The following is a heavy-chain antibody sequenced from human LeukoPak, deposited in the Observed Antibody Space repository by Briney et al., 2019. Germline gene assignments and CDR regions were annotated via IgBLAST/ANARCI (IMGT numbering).Heavy chain of an antibody. CDR2: ISTSSSHM. D-gene: IGHD1-7*01. CDR1: GFTFKIYS. Sequence: PGGSLRLSCAASGFTFKIYSMNWVRQAPGKGLEWVSPISTSSSHMYYADSVKGRFTISRDNAKNSLDLQMNSLRAEDTAVYYCGRDFGLTGTKRSFDIWGQGTMVTVSS. V-gene: IGHV3-21*04. J-gene: IGHJ3*02. CDR3: GRDFGLTGTKRSFDI.